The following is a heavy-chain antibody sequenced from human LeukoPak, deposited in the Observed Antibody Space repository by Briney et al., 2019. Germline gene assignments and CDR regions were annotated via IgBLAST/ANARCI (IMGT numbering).Heavy chain of an antibody. CDR1: GYTFTGYY. J-gene: IGHJ5*02. CDR2: INPNSGGT. CDR3: ARLTLTTVTTDWFDP. V-gene: IGHV1-2*02. Sequence: ASVKVSCKASGYTFTGYYMHWVRQAPGQGLEWMGWINPNSGGTNYAQKFQGRVTMTRDTSISTAYMELSRLRSDDTAVYYCARLTLTTVTTDWFDPWGQGTLVTVSS. D-gene: IGHD4-17*01.